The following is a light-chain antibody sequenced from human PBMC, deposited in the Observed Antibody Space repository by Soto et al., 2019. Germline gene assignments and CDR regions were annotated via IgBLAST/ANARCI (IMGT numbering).Light chain of an antibody. V-gene: IGKV3-11*01. J-gene: IGKJ2*01. CDR3: QQRSNWPPMYT. Sequence: EIVLTQSPVTLSLSPGERVTLSCRASQSVSSYLAWYQQKPGQAPRLLIYDASNRATGIPARFSGSGSGTDFTLTISSLEPEDSAVYYCQQRSNWPPMYTFGQGTKLEIK. CDR2: DAS. CDR1: QSVSSY.